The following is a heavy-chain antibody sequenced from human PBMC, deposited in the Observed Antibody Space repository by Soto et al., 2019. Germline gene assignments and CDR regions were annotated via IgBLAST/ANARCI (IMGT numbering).Heavy chain of an antibody. CDR3: ARVTYYYGSGSYSYYYGMDV. Sequence: ASVKVYCKASGYTFTSYDINWVRQATGQGLEWMGWMNPNSGNTGYAQKFQGRVTMTRNTSISTAYMELSSLRSEDTAVYYCARVTYYYGSGSYSYYYGMDVWGQGTTVTVSS. CDR1: GYTFTSYD. V-gene: IGHV1-8*01. CDR2: MNPNSGNT. D-gene: IGHD3-10*01. J-gene: IGHJ6*02.